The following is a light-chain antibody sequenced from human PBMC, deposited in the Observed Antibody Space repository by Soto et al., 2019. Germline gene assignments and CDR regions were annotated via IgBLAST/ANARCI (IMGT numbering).Light chain of an antibody. J-gene: IGKJ1*01. CDR1: QYVGTR. Sequence: EIVLTQSPATLSSSPGETATLSCRASQYVGTRLAWYQHKPGQAPRLLIYYTSNRATGIPVRFSGSGSGTDFTLTINSLAPEDFAIYYCHQRQSWPRTFGQGTKVEIK. V-gene: IGKV3-11*01. CDR2: YTS. CDR3: HQRQSWPRT.